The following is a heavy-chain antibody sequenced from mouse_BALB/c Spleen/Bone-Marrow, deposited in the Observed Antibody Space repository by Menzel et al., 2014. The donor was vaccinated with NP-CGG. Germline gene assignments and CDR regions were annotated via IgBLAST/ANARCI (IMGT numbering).Heavy chain of an antibody. V-gene: IGHV1S135*01. CDR3: ARRTTTVVATDY. CDR2: IDPYNGGT. CDR1: GYAFTSYN. J-gene: IGHJ2*01. D-gene: IGHD1-1*01. Sequence: EVQRVESGPELVKPGASVKVSCKASGYAFTSYNMYWVKQSHGKSLEWIGHIDPYNGGTSYNQKFKGKATLTVDKSSSTAYMQLSSLTPEDSAVYYCARRTTTVVATDYWGQGTTLTVSS.